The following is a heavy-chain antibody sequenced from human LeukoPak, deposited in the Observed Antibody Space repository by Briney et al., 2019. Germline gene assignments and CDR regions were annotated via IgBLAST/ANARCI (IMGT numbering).Heavy chain of an antibody. CDR3: AQQLGYCSGGSCYFTS. CDR2: INNDGDNT. CDR1: GFTFRTYA. J-gene: IGHJ5*02. D-gene: IGHD2-15*01. Sequence: PGGSLRLFCAASGFTFRTYAMSWVRQTPGKGLGWVSAINNDGDNTYYADSVKGRFSVSRDNSKNTLHLQMNSLRAEDTAKYYCAQQLGYCSGGSCYFTSWGQGTLVTVSS. V-gene: IGHV3-23*01.